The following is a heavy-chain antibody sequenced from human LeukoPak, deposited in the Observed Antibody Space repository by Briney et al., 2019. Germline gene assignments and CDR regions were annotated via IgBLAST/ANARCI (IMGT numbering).Heavy chain of an antibody. Sequence: GGSLRLSCAASGFTFSSYAMSWVRQAPGKGLEWVSAISGGGGSTYYADSVKGRFTISRDNSKNTLYLQMNSLRAEDTAVYYCAKAISGYSYGYDYWGQGTLVTVSS. CDR3: AKAISGYSYGYDY. V-gene: IGHV3-23*01. CDR2: ISGGGGST. J-gene: IGHJ4*02. D-gene: IGHD5-18*01. CDR1: GFTFSSYA.